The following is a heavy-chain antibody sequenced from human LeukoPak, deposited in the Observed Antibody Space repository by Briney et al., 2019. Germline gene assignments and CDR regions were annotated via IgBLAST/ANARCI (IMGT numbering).Heavy chain of an antibody. V-gene: IGHV3-23*01. J-gene: IGHJ5*02. CDR1: GFTFSSYG. Sequence: TGGSLRLSCTASGFTFSSYGMSWVRQAPGKGLEWVSGISGSGVSTYYADSVKGRFTISRDNSKNAVYLQMNSLRAAHTAVYYCARDFGVIISVGDNWFDPWGQGTLVTVSS. CDR2: ISGSGVST. CDR3: ARDFGVIISVGDNWFDP. D-gene: IGHD3-3*01.